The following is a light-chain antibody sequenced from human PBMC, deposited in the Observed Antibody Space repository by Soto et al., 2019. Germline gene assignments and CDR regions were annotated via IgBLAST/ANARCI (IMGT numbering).Light chain of an antibody. V-gene: IGKV3-20*01. CDR2: DAS. Sequence: EIVLTQSPGTLSLSPGEPATLSCRASQSVRSDYLAWYQQNPGQPPRLLIYDASTRAPGIPDRFSGSGSGTDFTLTISGLQSEDFAVYYCQQYSIWRTFGQGTKVDIK. CDR3: QQYSIWRT. J-gene: IGKJ1*01. CDR1: QSVRSDY.